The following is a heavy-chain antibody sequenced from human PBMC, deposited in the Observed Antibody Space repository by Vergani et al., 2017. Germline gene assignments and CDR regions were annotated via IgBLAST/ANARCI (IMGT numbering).Heavy chain of an antibody. CDR3: ARGNRQQLVSR. Sequence: QVQLQESGPGLVKPSQTLSLTCTVSGGSISSGGYYWSWIRQPPGKGLEWIGEINHSGSTNYNPSLKSRVTISVDTSKNQFSLKLSSVTAADTAVYYCARGNRQQLVSRWGQGTLVTVSS. D-gene: IGHD6-13*01. V-gene: IGHV4-31*03. CDR1: GGSISSGGYY. J-gene: IGHJ4*02. CDR2: INHSGST.